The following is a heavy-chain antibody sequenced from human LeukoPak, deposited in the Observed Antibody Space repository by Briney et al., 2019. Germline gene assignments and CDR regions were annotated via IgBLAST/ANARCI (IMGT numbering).Heavy chain of an antibody. Sequence: GGSLRLSCAVSGFTFSNYGMHWVRQAPGKGLEWVSSISSSGGSTYYADSVKGRFTISRDTSKNTLYLQMNSLRPEDTAVYYCARDAKQLPYWGQGTLVTVSS. J-gene: IGHJ4*02. CDR1: GFTFSNYG. CDR3: ARDAKQLPY. V-gene: IGHV3-23*01. CDR2: ISSSGGST. D-gene: IGHD5-24*01.